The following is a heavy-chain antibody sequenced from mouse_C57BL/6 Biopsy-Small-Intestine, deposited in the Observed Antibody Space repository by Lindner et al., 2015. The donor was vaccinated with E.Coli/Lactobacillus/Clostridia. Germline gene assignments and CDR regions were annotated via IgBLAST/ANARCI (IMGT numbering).Heavy chain of an antibody. CDR1: GYAFSSFW. CDR2: IYPGDGDT. CDR3: ATYEGYFAWFAS. J-gene: IGHJ3*01. D-gene: IGHD2-3*01. V-gene: IGHV1-82*01. Sequence: VQLQESGPELVKPGASVKISCKASGYAFSSFWMNWVKQRPGKGLEWIGRIYPGDGDTNYNGKFMGKATLTADKSSSTAYMQLSSLTSEDSAVYFCATYEGYFAWFASWGQGTPVTVSA.